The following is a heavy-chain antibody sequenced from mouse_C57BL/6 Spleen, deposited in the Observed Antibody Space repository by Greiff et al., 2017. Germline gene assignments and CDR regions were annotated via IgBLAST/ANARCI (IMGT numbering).Heavy chain of an antibody. CDR3: ARESIYYDYDAPYFDY. CDR2: ISYDGSN. Sequence: EVQLVESGPGLVKPSQSLSLTCSVTGYSITSGYYWNWIRQFPGNKLEWMGYISYDGSNNYNPSLKNRISITRDTSKNQFFLKLNSVTTEDTATYYCARESIYYDYDAPYFDYWGQGTTLTVSS. D-gene: IGHD2-4*01. CDR1: GYSITSGYY. V-gene: IGHV3-6*01. J-gene: IGHJ2*01.